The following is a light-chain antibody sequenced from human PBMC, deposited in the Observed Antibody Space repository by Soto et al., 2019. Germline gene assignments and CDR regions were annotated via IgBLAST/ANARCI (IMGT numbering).Light chain of an antibody. V-gene: IGKV1-9*01. CDR3: QQLERYPST. CDR2: AAS. J-gene: IGKJ4*01. CDR1: QGINTF. Sequence: IQFTRSPSSLSASVGARVIITFRASQGINTFLAWYQQKPGKAPKLLLYAASTLQSGVPSRFRGSGSGTDFTLTLRSLQPEDFATYYCQQLERYPSTLGGGTQLDMK.